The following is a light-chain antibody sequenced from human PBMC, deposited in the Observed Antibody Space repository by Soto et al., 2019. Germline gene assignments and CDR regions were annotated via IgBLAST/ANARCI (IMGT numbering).Light chain of an antibody. CDR2: YDD. Sequence: QSVLTQPPSVSEAPRQRVTISCSGSSSNIGNNPVHWYQHLPGKTPKLLIYYDDLLPSGVSDRFSGSKSGTSASLAISGLQSEDEADYYCAAWDDSLNGQVFGGGTKLT. V-gene: IGLV1-36*01. CDR3: AAWDDSLNGQV. J-gene: IGLJ2*01. CDR1: SSNIGNNP.